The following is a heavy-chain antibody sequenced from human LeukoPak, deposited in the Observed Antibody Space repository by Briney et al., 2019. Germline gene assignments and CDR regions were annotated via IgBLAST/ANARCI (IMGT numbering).Heavy chain of an antibody. J-gene: IGHJ4*02. CDR2: ISAYNGNT. CDR3: ARVGYYGSGSYYSPYFDY. D-gene: IGHD3-10*01. V-gene: IGHV1-18*01. CDR1: GYTFTSYG. Sequence: ASVTVSCKASGYTFTSYGISWVRQAPGQGLEWMGWISAYNGNTNYAQKLQGRVTMTTDTSTSTAYMELRSLRSDDTAVYYCARVGYYGSGSYYSPYFDYWGQGTLVTVSS.